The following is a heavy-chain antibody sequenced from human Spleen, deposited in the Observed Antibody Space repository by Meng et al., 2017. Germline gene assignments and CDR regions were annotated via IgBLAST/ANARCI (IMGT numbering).Heavy chain of an antibody. CDR2: IYHRGST. CDR3: ARVYCRITSCSGFDP. J-gene: IGHJ5*02. V-gene: IGHV4-30-2*01. CDR1: GGSISSDNSS. D-gene: IGHD2-2*01. Sequence: QPQLQESGSGLVKPSETLSLTCAVSGGSISSDNSSWSWIRQPPGKGLEWIGIIYHRGSTNYNPSLKSRVTISVDRSKNQFSLNLSSVTAADTAVYYCARVYCRITSCSGFDPWGQGTLVTVSS.